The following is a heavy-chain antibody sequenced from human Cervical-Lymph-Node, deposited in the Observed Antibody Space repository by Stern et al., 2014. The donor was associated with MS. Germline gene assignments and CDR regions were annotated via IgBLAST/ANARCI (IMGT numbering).Heavy chain of an antibody. CDR1: GDSINSGGHY. V-gene: IGHV4-31*03. Sequence: QLQLQESGPGLVKPSQTLSLTCTVSGDSINSGGHYWIWIRQRPGKGLAWIGYIYNSGATFYSPSLMGRLNISLDTSKNQFSLTLSSVTAADTAIYYCASRWSGTYYGQNWFDPWGQGILVTVSS. CDR2: IYNSGAT. D-gene: IGHD1-26*01. CDR3: ASRWSGTYYGQNWFDP. J-gene: IGHJ5*02.